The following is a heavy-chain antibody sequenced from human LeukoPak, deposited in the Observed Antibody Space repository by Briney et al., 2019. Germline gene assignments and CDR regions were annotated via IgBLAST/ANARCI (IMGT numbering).Heavy chain of an antibody. Sequence: ASVKVSCKASGYTFTSYGISWVRQAPGQGLEWMGWISAYNGNTNYAQKLQGRVTMTTDTSTSTAYMELRSLRSDDTAVYYCARVASGYCSGGSCFVDAFDIWGQGTMVTVSS. D-gene: IGHD2-15*01. CDR1: GYTFTSYG. CDR3: ARVASGYCSGGSCFVDAFDI. V-gene: IGHV1-18*01. CDR2: ISAYNGNT. J-gene: IGHJ3*02.